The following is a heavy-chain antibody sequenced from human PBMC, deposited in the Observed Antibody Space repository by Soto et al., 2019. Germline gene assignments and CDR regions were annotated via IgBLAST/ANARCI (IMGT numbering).Heavy chain of an antibody. D-gene: IGHD2-15*01. CDR3: AREEGGGSPLGMDV. J-gene: IGHJ6*02. V-gene: IGHV1-2*04. CDR1: GYTFTGYY. CDR2: INPNSGGT. Sequence: ASVKVSCKASGYTFTGYYMHWVRQAPGQGLEWMGWINPNSGGTNYAQKFQGWVTMTRYTSISTAYMELSRLRSDDTAVYYCAREEGGGSPLGMDVWGQGTTVTVSS.